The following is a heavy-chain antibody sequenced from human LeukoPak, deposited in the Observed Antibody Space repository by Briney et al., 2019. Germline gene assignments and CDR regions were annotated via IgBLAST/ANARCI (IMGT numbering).Heavy chain of an antibody. D-gene: IGHD1-26*01. CDR2: IYHSGST. CDR1: GGSISSGGYS. Sequence: PSETLSLTCAVSGGSISSGGYSWSWIRQPPGKGLEWIGYIYHSGSTYYNPSLKSRVTISVDRSKNQFSLKLSPVTAADTAVYYCARDSQVGATGFDYWGQGTLVTVSS. J-gene: IGHJ4*02. CDR3: ARDSQVGATGFDY. V-gene: IGHV4-30-2*01.